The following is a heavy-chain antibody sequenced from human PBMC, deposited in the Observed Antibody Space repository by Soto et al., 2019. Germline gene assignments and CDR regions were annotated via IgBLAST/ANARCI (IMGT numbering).Heavy chain of an antibody. CDR3: ARRITMVRGVTPAWDY. CDR2: MNPNSGNT. V-gene: IGHV1-8*02. D-gene: IGHD3-10*01. CDR1: GYTFTSYD. J-gene: IGHJ4*02. Sequence: GASVKVSCKASGYTFTSYDINWVRQATGQGLEWMGWMNPNSGNTGYAQKFQGRVTMTRNTSISTAYMELSSLRSEDTAVYYCARRITMVRGVTPAWDYWGQGTLVTVSS.